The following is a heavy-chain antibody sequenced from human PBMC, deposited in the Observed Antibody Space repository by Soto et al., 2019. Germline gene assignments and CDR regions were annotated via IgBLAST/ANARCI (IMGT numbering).Heavy chain of an antibody. CDR3: ARTLWFGELLQRNDDP. CDR2: MNPNSGNT. J-gene: IGHJ5*02. Sequence: ASVQVSCKASVYTFTSYDINWVRQATGQGLEWMGWMNPNSGNTGYAQKFQGRVTMTRNTSISTAYMELSSLRSEDTAVYYCARTLWFGELLQRNDDPWGQGTLVTVSS. D-gene: IGHD3-10*01. V-gene: IGHV1-8*01. CDR1: VYTFTSYD.